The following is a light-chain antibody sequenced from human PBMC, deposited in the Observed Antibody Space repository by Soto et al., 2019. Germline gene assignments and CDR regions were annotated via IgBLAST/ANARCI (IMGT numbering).Light chain of an antibody. V-gene: IGKV3-20*01. CDR2: DAF. J-gene: IGKJ4*01. CDR1: QSISNNY. CDR3: QQYGSSPPLT. Sequence: EIVLTQSPGTLSLSPGERATLSCRASQSISNNYLAWYQQKPGQAPRLVIFDAFNRATGIPDRFSGSGSGTDFTLTINGLEPEDFSVYYCQQYGSSPPLTFGGGTKVEMK.